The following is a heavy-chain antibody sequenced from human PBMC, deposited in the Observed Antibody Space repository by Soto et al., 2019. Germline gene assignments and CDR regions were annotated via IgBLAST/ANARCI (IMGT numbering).Heavy chain of an antibody. D-gene: IGHD6-13*01. CDR2: VSAGNGNT. V-gene: IGHV1-3*01. CDR1: GYTFTSSA. Sequence: GASVKVSCTASGYTFTSSAIHWVRQAPGQRLEWMGWVSAGNGNTKYSQNFQGRVTITRDTSASTAYMELSSLRSEDTAVYYCAAGPVSSSWYNWFDPWGHGTLVTVSS. CDR3: AAGPVSSSWYNWFDP. J-gene: IGHJ5*02.